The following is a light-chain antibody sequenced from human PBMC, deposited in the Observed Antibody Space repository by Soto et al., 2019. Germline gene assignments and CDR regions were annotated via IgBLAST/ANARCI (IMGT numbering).Light chain of an antibody. CDR3: QQAYRTPWT. CDR2: AAS. J-gene: IGKJ1*01. CDR1: QNIGLS. Sequence: DIQMTQSPTSLSASIGDSVTFTCRASQNIGLSLNWLQKKPGRAPQLLIYAASRLHSGVPSRFIGSGSGTDFTFTISSLQPEDFATYFCQQAYRTPWTFGQGTKVDIK. V-gene: IGKV1-39*01.